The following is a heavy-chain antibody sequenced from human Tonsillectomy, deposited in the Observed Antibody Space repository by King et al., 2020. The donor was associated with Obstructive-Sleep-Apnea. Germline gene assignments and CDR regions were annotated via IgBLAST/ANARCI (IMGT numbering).Heavy chain of an antibody. Sequence: VQLVESGGGLVQPGGSLRLSCAASGFTFSSYAMSWVRQAPGKGLEWVSAISGSGGSTYYADSVKGRFTISRDNSKNTLYLQMNSLRAEDTAVYYCAKAYRYVAEIYYYYGMDVWGQGTTVTVSS. V-gene: IGHV3-23*04. CDR2: ISGSGGST. CDR3: AKAYRYVAEIYYYYGMDV. CDR1: GFTFSSYA. J-gene: IGHJ6*02. D-gene: IGHD6-19*01.